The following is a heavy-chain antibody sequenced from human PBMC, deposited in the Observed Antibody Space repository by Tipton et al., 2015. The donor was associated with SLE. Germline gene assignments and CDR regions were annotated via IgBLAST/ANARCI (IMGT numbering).Heavy chain of an antibody. CDR1: GFTFSIFA. Sequence: SLRLSCAASGFTFSIFAMSWVRQAPGKGLEWVSTISGSGGSTYYADSVKGRFTISRDNSKNTLYLQMNSLRAEDTAVYYCAKGGGGVYSSSSGHLFDYWGQGTLVTVSS. J-gene: IGHJ4*02. D-gene: IGHD6-6*01. CDR2: ISGSGGST. CDR3: AKGGGGVYSSSSGHLFDY. V-gene: IGHV3-23*01.